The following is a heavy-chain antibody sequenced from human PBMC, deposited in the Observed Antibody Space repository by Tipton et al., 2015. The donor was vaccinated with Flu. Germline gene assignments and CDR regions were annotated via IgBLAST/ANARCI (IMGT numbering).Heavy chain of an antibody. J-gene: IGHJ6*02. D-gene: IGHD3-10*01. CDR2: IYYSGST. V-gene: IGHV4-39*07. Sequence: TLSLTCTVSGGSISSSSYYWGWIRQPPGKGLEWIGSIYYSGSTYYNPSLKSRVTISVDTSKNQLSLKLSSVTAADTAVYYCSTYYYGSGSHLSADYYYYGMDVWGPGTTVTVSS. CDR1: GGSISSSSYY. CDR3: STYYYGSGSHLSADYYYYGMDV.